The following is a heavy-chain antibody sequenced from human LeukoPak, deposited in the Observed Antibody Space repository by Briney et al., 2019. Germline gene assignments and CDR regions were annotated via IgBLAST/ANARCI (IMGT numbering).Heavy chain of an antibody. V-gene: IGHV4-39*01. CDR2: IYYSGST. D-gene: IGHD5-18*01. J-gene: IGHJ4*02. Sequence: SETLSLTCTVSGGSISSSSYYWGWIRQPPGKGLEWIGSIYYSGSTYYNPSLKSRVTISVDTSRNQFSLKLSSVTAADTAVYYCARGGYDYWGQGTLVTVSS. CDR3: ARGGYDY. CDR1: GGSISSSSYY.